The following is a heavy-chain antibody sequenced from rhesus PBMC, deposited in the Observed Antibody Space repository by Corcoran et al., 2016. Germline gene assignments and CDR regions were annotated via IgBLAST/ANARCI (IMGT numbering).Heavy chain of an antibody. Sequence: QLQLQESGPGLVKPSETLSVTCAVSGGSISSSYWSWIRQAPGKGLEWIGYIYGSGSSTNYNPSLKGRVTLSVDTSKNQLSLKLSSVTAADTAVYYCASTTVGTVKYFDYWGQGVLVTVSS. CDR3: ASTTVGTVKYFDY. CDR2: IYGSGSST. J-gene: IGHJ4*01. D-gene: IGHD5-24*01. CDR1: GGSISSSY. V-gene: IGHV4-169*02.